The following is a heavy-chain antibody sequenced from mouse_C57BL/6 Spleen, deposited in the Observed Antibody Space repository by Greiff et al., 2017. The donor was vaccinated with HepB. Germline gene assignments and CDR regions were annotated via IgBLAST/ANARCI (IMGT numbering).Heavy chain of an antibody. CDR1: GYTFTSYG. CDR3: ASHYDYDNYYAMDY. CDR2: IYIGNGYT. V-gene: IGHV1-58*01. D-gene: IGHD2-4*01. Sequence: EVQLQQSGAELVRPGSSVKMSCKTSGYTFTSYGINWVKQRPGQGLEWIGYIYIGNGYTEYNEKFKGKATLTSDTSSSTAYMQHSSLTSEDSAIYFSASHYDYDNYYAMDYWGQGTSVTVAS. J-gene: IGHJ4*01.